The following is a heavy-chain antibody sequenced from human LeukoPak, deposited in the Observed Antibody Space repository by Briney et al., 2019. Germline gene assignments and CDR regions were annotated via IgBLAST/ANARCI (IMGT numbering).Heavy chain of an antibody. Sequence: PGGSLRLSCAASGFTVSSNYRSWVRQAPGKGLEWVSVIYSGGSTYYADSVKGRFTISRDNSKNTLYLQMNSLRAEDTAVYYCARARSREYSGGWYHDYWGQGTLVTVSS. J-gene: IGHJ4*02. D-gene: IGHD6-19*01. CDR2: IYSGGST. V-gene: IGHV3-53*01. CDR3: ARARSREYSGGWYHDY. CDR1: GFTVSSNY.